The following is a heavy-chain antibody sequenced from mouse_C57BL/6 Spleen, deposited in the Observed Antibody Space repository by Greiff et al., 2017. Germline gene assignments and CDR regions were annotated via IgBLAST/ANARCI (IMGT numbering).Heavy chain of an antibody. CDR1: GFTFSSYA. CDR2: ISDGGSYT. D-gene: IGHD2-1*01. V-gene: IGHV5-4*01. CDR3: ARVYYGNYGYFDV. Sequence: EVHLVESGGGLVKPGGSLKLSCAASGFTFSSYAMSWVRQTPEKRLEWVATISDGGSYTYYPDNVKGRFTISRDNAKNNLYLQMSHLKSEDTAMNYCARVYYGNYGYFDVWGTGTTVTVSS. J-gene: IGHJ1*03.